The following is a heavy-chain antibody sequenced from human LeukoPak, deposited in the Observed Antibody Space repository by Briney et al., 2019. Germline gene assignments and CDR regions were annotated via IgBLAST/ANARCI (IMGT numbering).Heavy chain of an antibody. D-gene: IGHD1-14*01. Sequence: GGSLRLSCSASGFTFNNYAMTWVRQAPGKGLEWVSTISGSGDSTYYADSVKGRLTISRDNSKNTLQLQMIRLRVEDTAVYYCARAEGVDPFDYWGQGTLVTVSS. CDR3: ARAEGVDPFDY. CDR1: GFTFNNYA. J-gene: IGHJ4*02. V-gene: IGHV3-23*01. CDR2: ISGSGDST.